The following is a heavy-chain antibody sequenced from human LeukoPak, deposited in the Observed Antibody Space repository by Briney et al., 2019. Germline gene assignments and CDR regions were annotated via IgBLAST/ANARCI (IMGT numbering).Heavy chain of an antibody. CDR3: ATYSSLNRREFQY. D-gene: IGHD3-22*01. Sequence: GGSLRLSCEGSGFTFSNYWMGWVRQAPGKGLQWVANMKTDGSEKYYVDSVKGRFTISRDNAKNSLYLQMNSLRAEDTAVYYCATYSSLNRREFQYWGQGTLLTVSS. J-gene: IGHJ1*01. CDR1: GFTFSNYW. V-gene: IGHV3-7*01. CDR2: MKTDGSEK.